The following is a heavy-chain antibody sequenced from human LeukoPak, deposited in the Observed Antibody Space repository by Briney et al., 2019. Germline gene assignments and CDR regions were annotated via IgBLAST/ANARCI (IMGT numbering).Heavy chain of an antibody. CDR1: GYTFTELS. V-gene: IGHV1-24*01. Sequence: SVKVSCKVSGYTFTELSMHWVRQAPGKGLEWMGGFDPEDGETIYAQKFQGRVTMTRNTSISTAYMELSSLRSEDTAVYYCAVGRQLWLHDAFDIWGQGTMVTVSS. J-gene: IGHJ3*02. CDR3: AVGRQLWLHDAFDI. D-gene: IGHD5-18*01. CDR2: FDPEDGET.